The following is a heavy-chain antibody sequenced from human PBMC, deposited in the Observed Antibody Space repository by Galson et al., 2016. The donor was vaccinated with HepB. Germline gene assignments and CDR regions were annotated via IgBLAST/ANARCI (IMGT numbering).Heavy chain of an antibody. V-gene: IGHV3-23*01. D-gene: IGHD3-22*01. CDR2: ITYSGDNT. Sequence: SLRLSCAASGFTFSSYSMSWVRQAPGKGLEWVSTITYSGDNTYYADSVKGRFTISRDSSKNSLYLQMNSLRADDTAIYYCAKNSRGFPPDYWGQATLVTVSS. J-gene: IGHJ4*02. CDR3: AKNSRGFPPDY. CDR1: GFTFSSYS.